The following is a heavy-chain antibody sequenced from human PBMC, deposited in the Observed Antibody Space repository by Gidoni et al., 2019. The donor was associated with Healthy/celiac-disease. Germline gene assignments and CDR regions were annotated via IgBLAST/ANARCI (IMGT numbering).Heavy chain of an antibody. CDR2: IHYSGRT. V-gene: IGHV4-39*01. Sequence: QLQLQASGPGLVKPLEPLSLTCCFSGGSISSSRSYWGWSRPPPGKGLEWIGSIHYSGRTYYNPSLKSRVTISVETSKNQCYLKLSSVTAADTDVYYCARLPFSSGWGYYFDYWGQGTLVTVSS. D-gene: IGHD6-19*01. CDR3: ARLPFSSGWGYYFDY. J-gene: IGHJ4*02. CDR1: GGSISSSRSY.